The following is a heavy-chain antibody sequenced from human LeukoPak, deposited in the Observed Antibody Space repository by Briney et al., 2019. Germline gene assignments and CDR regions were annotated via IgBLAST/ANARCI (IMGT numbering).Heavy chain of an antibody. D-gene: IGHD3-16*01. CDR2: VSDRDGDT. CDR3: AADLSNPRMGASYLDS. J-gene: IGHJ4*02. CDR1: GFTFTTYA. V-gene: IGHV3-23*01. Sequence: GGSLRLSCAASGFTFTTYAMSWVRQAPGKGLEWVSTVSDRDGDTYYADSVRGRFTISRDSSKSTLFLQMNSLRAEDWAVYYCAADLSNPRMGASYLDSWGQGTLVSVSS.